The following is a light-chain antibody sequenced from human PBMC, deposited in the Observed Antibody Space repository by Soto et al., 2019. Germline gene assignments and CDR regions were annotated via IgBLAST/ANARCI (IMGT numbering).Light chain of an antibody. CDR3: QQYHNWPPQYT. Sequence: EIVMTQSPASLSVSPGDGATLSCRASQSVASNVACYQQKPGQGPRLLIHGASTRAVGVPARFSGSGSGTDFTLTISSLQSEDFAVDYCQQYHNWPPQYTFGQGTKLQIK. CDR2: GAS. J-gene: IGKJ2*01. CDR1: QSVASN. V-gene: IGKV3-15*01.